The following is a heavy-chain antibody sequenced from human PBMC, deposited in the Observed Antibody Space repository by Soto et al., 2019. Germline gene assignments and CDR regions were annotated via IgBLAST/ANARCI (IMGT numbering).Heavy chain of an antibody. V-gene: IGHV3-30*18. J-gene: IGHJ3*02. CDR1: GFTFRSYA. D-gene: IGHD3-22*01. Sequence: QVQLVESGGGVVQPGRSLRLSCAASGFTFRSYAMHWVRQAPGKGLEWVAIIVFDGSTAHYADSVKGRFTISRDNSNNTLYLQMNSLRAEDTAVYYFAKDLMIVTGNALHIWGQGTVVTVSS. CDR3: AKDLMIVTGNALHI. CDR2: IVFDGSTA.